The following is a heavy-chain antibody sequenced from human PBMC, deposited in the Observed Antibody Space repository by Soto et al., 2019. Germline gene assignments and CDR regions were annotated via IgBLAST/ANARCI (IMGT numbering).Heavy chain of an antibody. D-gene: IGHD6-6*01. V-gene: IGHV3-23*01. J-gene: IGHJ4*02. CDR2: ISGSGGST. CDR3: AKNWDTTSSSSSH. Sequence: GGFLRLSCAASGFTFSTYAMSWVRQAPGKGLEWVSAISGSGGSTYYADSVKGRFTVSRDKSKKTLYLQMNSLRAEDTAVYYCAKNWDTTSSSSSHWGQGTLVTVSS. CDR1: GFTFSTYA.